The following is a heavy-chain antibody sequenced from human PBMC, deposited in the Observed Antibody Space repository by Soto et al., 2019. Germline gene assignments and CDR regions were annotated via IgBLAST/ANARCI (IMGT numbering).Heavy chain of an antibody. CDR3: VVVDHCVTPTTQDV. D-gene: IGHD2-21*01. V-gene: IGHV1-18*01. J-gene: IGHJ6*02. Sequence: QVQLVQSGDEVKKPGASVKVSCKASGYIFVNYGIAWVRQAPGQGLEWMGWISPYTGNTHSATKVQGRLTMTPDTSTRRAYMGLGGLTSADTAVYYCVVVDHCVTPTTQDVWGQWTMVTVSS. CDR1: GYIFVNYG. CDR2: ISPYTGNT.